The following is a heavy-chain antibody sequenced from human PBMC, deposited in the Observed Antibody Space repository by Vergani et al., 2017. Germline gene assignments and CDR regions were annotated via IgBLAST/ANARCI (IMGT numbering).Heavy chain of an antibody. V-gene: IGHV1-8*02. D-gene: IGHD6-13*01. CDR3: ARGSRYSSSWYLRDYYYYYMDV. Sequence: QVQLVQSGAEVKKPGSSVKVSCKASGGTFSSYAINWVRQATGQGLEWMGWMNPNSGNTGYAQKFQGRVTMTRNNSISTAYMELSSLRSEDTAVYYCARGSRYSSSWYLRDYYYYYMDVWGKGTTVTVSS. CDR1: GGTFSSYA. J-gene: IGHJ6*03. CDR2: MNPNSGNT.